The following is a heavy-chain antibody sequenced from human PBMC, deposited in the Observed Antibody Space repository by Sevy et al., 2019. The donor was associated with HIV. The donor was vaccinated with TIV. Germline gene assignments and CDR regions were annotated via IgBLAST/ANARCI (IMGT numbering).Heavy chain of an antibody. CDR1: GYTFTNYW. CDR2: IYPGDSDT. D-gene: IGHD5-12*01. Sequence: GESLKISCKGSGYTFTNYWIGWVRQMPGKGLEWMGIIYPGDSDTRYSPSFQGQVTISADKSISTAYLQWSSLKASDTAIYYCVRHPGVATLYFDYWGQGILGTVSS. V-gene: IGHV5-51*01. J-gene: IGHJ4*02. CDR3: VRHPGVATLYFDY.